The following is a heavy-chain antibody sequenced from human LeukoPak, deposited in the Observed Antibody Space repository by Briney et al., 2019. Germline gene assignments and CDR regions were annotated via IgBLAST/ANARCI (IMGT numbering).Heavy chain of an antibody. V-gene: IGHV4-34*01. CDR3: VRGCKGLAMRYFDY. J-gene: IGHJ4*02. D-gene: IGHD2-2*01. Sequence: SETLSLTCAVYGGSFSGYYWSWVRQPPGKGLEWIGEINHSGSTNYNPSLKSRVTISVDTSKNQFSLKLSSVTAADTAVYYCVRGCKGLAMRYFDYWGQGTLVTVSS. CDR1: GGSFSGYY. CDR2: INHSGST.